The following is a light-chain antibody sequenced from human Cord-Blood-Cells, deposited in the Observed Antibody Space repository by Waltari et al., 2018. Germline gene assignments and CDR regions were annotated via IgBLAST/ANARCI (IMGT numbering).Light chain of an antibody. J-gene: IGLJ3*02. V-gene: IGLV1-40*01. CDR2: GNR. Sequence: QSVLTQPPSVSGAPGQRVTIACTGSSSNSGAGYDVHWYQQLPGTSPKPIRYGNRHWPSEVPDRFSGSKSGTSASLAITGLQAEDEADYYCQSYDSSLSALFGGGTKLTVL. CDR3: QSYDSSLSAL. CDR1: SSNSGAGYD.